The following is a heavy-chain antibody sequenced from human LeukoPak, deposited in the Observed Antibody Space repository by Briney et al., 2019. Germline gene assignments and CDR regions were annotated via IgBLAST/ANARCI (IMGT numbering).Heavy chain of an antibody. CDR1: GFTFSSYA. V-gene: IGHV3-23*01. J-gene: IGHJ4*02. CDR2: ISGSDGST. Sequence: GGSLRLSCAASGFTFSSYAMTWVRQAPGKGLEWVSSISGSDGSTYYADSEKGRFTISRDNSKNTLYLRMNSLRAEDTAVYYCAYMRGLYYGIDYWGQGTLVTVSS. CDR3: AYMRGLYYGIDY. D-gene: IGHD3-10*01.